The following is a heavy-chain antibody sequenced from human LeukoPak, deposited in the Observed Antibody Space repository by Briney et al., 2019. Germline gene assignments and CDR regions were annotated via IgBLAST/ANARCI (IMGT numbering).Heavy chain of an antibody. Sequence: GGSLRPSCAASGFNFSSYAMSWVRPAPGKGLEWVSAISGSGGSTYYADSVKGRFTISRDNSKNTLYLQMNSLRAEDTAVYYCARYSSSWYLKAFFDYWGQGTLVTVSS. J-gene: IGHJ4*02. V-gene: IGHV3-23*01. CDR2: ISGSGGST. D-gene: IGHD6-13*01. CDR3: ARYSSSWYLKAFFDY. CDR1: GFNFSSYA.